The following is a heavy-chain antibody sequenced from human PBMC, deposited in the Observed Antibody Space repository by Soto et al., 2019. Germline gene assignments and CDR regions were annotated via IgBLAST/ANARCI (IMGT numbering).Heavy chain of an antibody. D-gene: IGHD3-22*01. V-gene: IGHV1-18*01. J-gene: IGHJ4*02. CDR2: ISAYNGKT. CDR1: CYTFTSYG. Sequence: ASVKVSCKASCYTFTSYGISWVRQAPGQGLEWKGRISAYNGKTNKAQKLQGRVTMTTDTSTSTAYMELRSLRSDDTAVYYCARVVRAYDSSGYYSPWGQGTLVTVSS. CDR3: ARVVRAYDSSGYYSP.